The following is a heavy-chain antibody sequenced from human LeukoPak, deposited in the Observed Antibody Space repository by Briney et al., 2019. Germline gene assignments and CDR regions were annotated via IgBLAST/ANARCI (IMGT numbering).Heavy chain of an antibody. CDR3: AKGVGGYYGSGSYYKV. Sequence: GGSLRLSCAASGFTFSSYAMSWVRQAPGKGLEWVSAISGSGGSTYYADSVKGRFTISRDNSKNTLYLQMNSLRAEDTAVYYCAKGVGGYYGSGSYYKVWGQGTLVTVSS. D-gene: IGHD3-10*01. CDR1: GFTFSSYA. CDR2: ISGSGGST. V-gene: IGHV3-23*01. J-gene: IGHJ4*02.